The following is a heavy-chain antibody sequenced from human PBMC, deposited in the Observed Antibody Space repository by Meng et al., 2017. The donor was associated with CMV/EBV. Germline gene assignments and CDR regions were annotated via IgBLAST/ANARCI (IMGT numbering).Heavy chain of an antibody. CDR3: ARMEVGGGSCYSDY. CDR2: ISAYNGNT. D-gene: IGHD2-15*01. Sequence: QVQVVKPGAEVKRPGASVKVSCKASGYTFTSYGISWVRQAPGQGLEWMGWISAYNGNTNDEQKLQGRVTMTTDTSTSTAYMELRSLRSDDTAVYYCARMEVGGGSCYSDYWGQGTLVTVSS. J-gene: IGHJ4*02. V-gene: IGHV1-18*01. CDR1: GYTFTSYG.